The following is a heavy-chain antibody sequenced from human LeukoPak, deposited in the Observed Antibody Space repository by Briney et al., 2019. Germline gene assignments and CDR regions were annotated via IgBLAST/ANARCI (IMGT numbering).Heavy chain of an antibody. J-gene: IGHJ4*02. V-gene: IGHV1-18*01. Sequence: ASVKVSCKASGYSFNSYGFTWVRQAPGQGLEWMGWISAFNRQTRFGRKFQGRVTLTTDTSTNTAYMELRSLISGDTATYYCARAQYQYADSGQNFFDYWGQGSLVTVSP. CDR2: ISAFNRQT. CDR3: ARAQYQYADSGQNFFDY. D-gene: IGHD2-2*01. CDR1: GYSFNSYG.